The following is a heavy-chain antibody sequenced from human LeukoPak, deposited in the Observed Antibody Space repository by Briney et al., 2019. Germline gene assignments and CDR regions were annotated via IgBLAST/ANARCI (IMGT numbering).Heavy chain of an antibody. CDR1: GYTFTGYY. CDR2: IHPNSGGT. CDR3: ARGGSIVGNYDAFDI. D-gene: IGHD3-22*01. V-gene: IGHV1-2*02. Sequence: GASVKVSCKASGYTFTGYYMHWVRQAPGQGLEWMGWIHPNSGGTNYAQKFQGRVTMTRDTSISTAYMELSRLRSDDTAVYYCARGGSIVGNYDAFDIWGQGTMVTVSS. J-gene: IGHJ3*02.